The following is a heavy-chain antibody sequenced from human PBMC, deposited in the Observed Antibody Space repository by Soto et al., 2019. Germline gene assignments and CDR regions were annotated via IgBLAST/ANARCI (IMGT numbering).Heavy chain of an antibody. V-gene: IGHV4-34*01. CDR2: INHSGST. Sequence: NPSETLSLTCAVYGGSFSGYYWSWIRQPPGKGLEWIGEINHSGSTNYNPSLKSRVTISVDTSKNQFSLKLSSVTAADTAVYYCARGLVDDIWFDDYWGQGTLVTVSS. CDR3: ARGLVDDIWFDDY. D-gene: IGHD3-10*01. CDR1: GGSFSGYY. J-gene: IGHJ4*02.